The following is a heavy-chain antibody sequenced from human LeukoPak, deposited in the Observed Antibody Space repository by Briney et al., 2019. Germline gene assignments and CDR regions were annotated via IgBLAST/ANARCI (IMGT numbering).Heavy chain of an antibody. CDR1: GGSISFYY. D-gene: IGHD2/OR15-2a*01. Sequence: SETLSLTCTVSGGSISFYYWNWIRQPPGKGLEWIGYISYSGSTNYNPSLKSRVTISVDTSKNQFSLKLSSVTAADTAVYYCAKGGSTNFYYGDVWGQGTTVTVSS. V-gene: IGHV4-59*01. CDR3: AKGGSTNFYYGDV. CDR2: ISYSGST. J-gene: IGHJ6*02.